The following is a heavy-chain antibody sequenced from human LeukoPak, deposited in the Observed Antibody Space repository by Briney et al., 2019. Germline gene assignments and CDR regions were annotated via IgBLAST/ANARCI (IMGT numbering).Heavy chain of an antibody. Sequence: GGSLRLSCAASGFTVSSNYMSWVRQAPGKGLEWVAVISYDGSNKYYADSVKGRFTISRDNSKNTLYLQMNSLRAEDTAVYYCAREVYCSGGSCYVPWFDPWGQGTLVTVSS. J-gene: IGHJ5*02. CDR2: ISYDGSNK. V-gene: IGHV3-30*03. CDR3: AREVYCSGGSCYVPWFDP. D-gene: IGHD2-15*01. CDR1: GFTVSSNY.